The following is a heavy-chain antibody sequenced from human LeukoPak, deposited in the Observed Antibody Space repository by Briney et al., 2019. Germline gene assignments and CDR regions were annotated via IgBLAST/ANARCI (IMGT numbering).Heavy chain of an antibody. CDR2: IYYTEST. Sequence: PSETLSLTCTVSGGSINSSSYYWAWIRQPPGKGLEWIGNIYYTESTYYNPSLKSRVTISVDTSKNQFSLTLSSVTAADTAVYFCARLYCSGGACPIDYWGQGTLVTVSS. J-gene: IGHJ4*02. D-gene: IGHD2-15*01. CDR3: ARLYCSGGACPIDY. V-gene: IGHV4-39*01. CDR1: GGSINSSSYY.